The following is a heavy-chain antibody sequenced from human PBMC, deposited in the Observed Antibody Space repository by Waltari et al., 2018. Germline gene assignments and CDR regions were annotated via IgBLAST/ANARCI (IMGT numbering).Heavy chain of an antibody. CDR3: TRDVPHSNVDP. J-gene: IGHJ5*02. V-gene: IGHV3-74*01. CDR1: GFTFSGHW. Sequence: EVQLVESGGGLVQPGGSLRLSCVGSGFTFSGHWMHWVRQAPGKGLVWVSHINIDGTTTTYADSVKGRFTISRDNAKNTLYLQMNSLRVDDTAVYYCTRDVPHSNVDPGGQGTLVTVSS. D-gene: IGHD6-13*01. CDR2: INIDGTTT.